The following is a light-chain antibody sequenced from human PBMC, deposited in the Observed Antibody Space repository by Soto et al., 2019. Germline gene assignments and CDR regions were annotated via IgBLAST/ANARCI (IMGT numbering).Light chain of an antibody. Sequence: EFVLTQSPGTLSLSPGERATLSCRASQSVSSTFLAWYQQKLGQPPRLLIYGASTRGTGIPDRFSGSGSGTDFTLTISRLEPEDFAVYYCQHYGSSPPLTFGGGTKMEIK. V-gene: IGKV3-20*01. CDR3: QHYGSSPPLT. J-gene: IGKJ4*01. CDR1: QSVSSTF. CDR2: GAS.